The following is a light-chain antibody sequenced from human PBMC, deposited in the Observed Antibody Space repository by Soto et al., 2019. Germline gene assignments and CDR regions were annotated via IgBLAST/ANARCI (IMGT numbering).Light chain of an antibody. Sequence: DIPMTQSPSSLSASVGDRVTITCRASQSISGYLNWYQQKPGKAPNLLIYTASSLQSGVPSRFSGGGSGTDFTLTISSLQPEDFATYFCQQSYSTSWTFGQGTKVEIK. CDR2: TAS. CDR1: QSISGY. J-gene: IGKJ1*01. V-gene: IGKV1-39*01. CDR3: QQSYSTSWT.